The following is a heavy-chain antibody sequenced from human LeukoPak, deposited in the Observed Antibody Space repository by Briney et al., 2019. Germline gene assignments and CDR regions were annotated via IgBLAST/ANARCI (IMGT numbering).Heavy chain of an antibody. CDR1: GGSISSYY. V-gene: IGHV4-59*01. J-gene: IGHJ1*01. Sequence: SETLSLTCTVSGGSISSYYWSWIRQPPGKGLEWIGYIYYNGHTDYNPSLKSRVTFSVDTSKNQFSLRLNSVIAADTAVYYCARGGDYGDQYFQHWGRGTLVTVSS. D-gene: IGHD4-17*01. CDR3: ARGGDYGDQYFQH. CDR2: IYYNGHT.